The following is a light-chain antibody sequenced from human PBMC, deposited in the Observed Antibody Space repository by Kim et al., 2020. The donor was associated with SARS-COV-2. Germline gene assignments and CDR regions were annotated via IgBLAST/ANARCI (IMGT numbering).Light chain of an antibody. CDR1: QSVSSY. Sequence: EIVLTQSPATLSLSPGERATLSCRASQSVSSYLAWYQQKPGQAPRLLIYDASNRATGIPARFSGSGSGTDFTLTISSLEPEDFAVYYCQQRSNWPPGGTFGPGTKLEI. J-gene: IGKJ2*01. CDR3: QQRSNWPPGGT. V-gene: IGKV3-11*01. CDR2: DAS.